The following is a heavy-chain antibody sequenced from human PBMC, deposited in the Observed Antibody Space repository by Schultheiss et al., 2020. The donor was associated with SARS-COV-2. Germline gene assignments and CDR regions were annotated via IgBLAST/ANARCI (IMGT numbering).Heavy chain of an antibody. CDR3: ASNTMTHDY. D-gene: IGHD3-3*01. Sequence: GGSLRLSCAASGFTFSSYEMNWVRQAPGKGLEWVSYISSSGSTIYYADSVKGRFTISRDNAKNSLYLQMNSLRAEDTAVYYCASNTMTHDYWGQGTLVTVSS. CDR2: ISSSGSTI. J-gene: IGHJ4*02. V-gene: IGHV3-48*03. CDR1: GFTFSSYE.